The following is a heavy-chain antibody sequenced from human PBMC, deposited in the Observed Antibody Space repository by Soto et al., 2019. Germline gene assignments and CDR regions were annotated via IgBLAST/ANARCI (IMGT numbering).Heavy chain of an antibody. CDR3: ARVTRIMGYYYGMDV. V-gene: IGHV4-34*01. D-gene: IGHD3-16*01. Sequence: SDTLSLTCAVYGGSFSGYYWSWIRQPPGKGLELIGEINHSGSTNYNPSLKSRVTISVDTSKNQFSLKLSSVTAADTAVYYCARVTRIMGYYYGMDVWGQGTTVTVSS. CDR1: GGSFSGYY. J-gene: IGHJ6*02. CDR2: INHSGST.